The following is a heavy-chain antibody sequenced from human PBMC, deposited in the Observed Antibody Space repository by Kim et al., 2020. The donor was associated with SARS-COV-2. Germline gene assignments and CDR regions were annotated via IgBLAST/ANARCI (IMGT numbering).Heavy chain of an antibody. CDR2: INPNSDVT. V-gene: IGHV1-2*06. Sequence: ASVKVSCKASGYTFTGYYIHWVRQAPGQQGLEWMGRINPNSDVTNYAQKFQGRVTMTRDTSISTAYMDLSRLRSDDTAVYYCAREVRAAAGTYFDNWGQGTLVTVSS. CDR3: AREVRAAAGTYFDN. D-gene: IGHD6-13*01. CDR1: GYTFTGYY. J-gene: IGHJ4*02.